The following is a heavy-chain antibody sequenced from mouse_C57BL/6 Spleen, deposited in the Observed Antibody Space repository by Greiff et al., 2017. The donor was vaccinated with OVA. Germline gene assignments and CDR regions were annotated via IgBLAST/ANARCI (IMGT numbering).Heavy chain of an antibody. V-gene: IGHV1-78*01. J-gene: IGHJ2*01. CDR3: ARTYYSNYEGVFFDY. CDR1: GYTFTDHT. D-gene: IGHD2-5*01. Sequence: QVQLQQSDAELVKPGASVKISCKVSGYTFTDHTIHWMKQRPEQGLEWIGYIYPRDGSTKYNEKFKGKATLTADKSSSTAYMQLNSLTSEDSAVYFCARTYYSNYEGVFFDYWGQGTTLTVSS. CDR2: IYPRDGST.